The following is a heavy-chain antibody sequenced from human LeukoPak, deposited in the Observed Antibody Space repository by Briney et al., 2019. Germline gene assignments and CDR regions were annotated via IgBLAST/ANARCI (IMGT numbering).Heavy chain of an antibody. CDR3: ARVSAYSSSWYGGWFDP. CDR1: GYTFTSYY. J-gene: IGHJ5*02. CDR2: INPSGGST. D-gene: IGHD6-13*01. Sequence: ASVKVSCKASGYTFTSYYMHWVRQAPGQGLEWMGIINPSGGSTSYAQKFQGRVTMTRDTSTSTVYMELSSLRSEDTAVYHCARVSAYSSSWYGGWFDPWGQGTLVTVSS. V-gene: IGHV1-46*01.